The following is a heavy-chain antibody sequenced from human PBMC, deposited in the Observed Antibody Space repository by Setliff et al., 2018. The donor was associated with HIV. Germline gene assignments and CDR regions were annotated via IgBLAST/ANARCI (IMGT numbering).Heavy chain of an antibody. CDR3: ARQGAGYYYDSSEYYTGNGFDF. D-gene: IGHD3-22*01. CDR2: INHSGST. CDR1: GGSFNEYY. V-gene: IGHV4-34*01. J-gene: IGHJ3*01. Sequence: SETLSLTCAVYGGSFNEYYWNWIRQIPGKGLEWIGEINHSGSTNYNESLKSRVTISPQTSKNQFSLELTSVTAADTAVYYCARQGAGYYYDSSEYYTGNGFDFWGQGTLVTVSS.